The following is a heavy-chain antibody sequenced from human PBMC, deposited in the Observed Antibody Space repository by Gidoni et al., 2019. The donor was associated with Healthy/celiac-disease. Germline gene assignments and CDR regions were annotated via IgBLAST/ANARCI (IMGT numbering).Heavy chain of an antibody. V-gene: IGHV3-9*01. CDR3: AKDRHPWLGAFDI. D-gene: IGHD3-22*01. CDR1: GFTLDDYA. J-gene: IGHJ3*02. CDR2: ISWNSGSI. Sequence: EVQLVESGGGLVQPGRSLRLSCAAAGFTLDDYAMPWVRQAPGKGLAWVSGISWNSGSIGYADSVKGRFTISRDNAKTSLYLQMNSLRAEDTALYYCAKDRHPWLGAFDIWGQGTMVTVSS.